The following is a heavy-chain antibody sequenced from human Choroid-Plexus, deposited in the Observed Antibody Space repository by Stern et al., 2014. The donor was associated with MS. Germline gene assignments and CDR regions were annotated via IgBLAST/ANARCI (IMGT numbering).Heavy chain of an antibody. CDR3: AKDRQYLTYFFAH. CDR1: GFTFGSCA. V-gene: IGHV3-30*18. CDR2: VSYDGSNK. Sequence: MQLVESGGGVVQPGRPLRLSCVASGFTFGSCAMHWFRQAPGKGLEWVAGVSYDGSNKYYADSVKGRFTISRDNSQNTPYMQMSSLRPEDTAVYYCAKDRQYLTYFFAHWGQGSLVTVSS. D-gene: IGHD2/OR15-2a*01. J-gene: IGHJ5*02.